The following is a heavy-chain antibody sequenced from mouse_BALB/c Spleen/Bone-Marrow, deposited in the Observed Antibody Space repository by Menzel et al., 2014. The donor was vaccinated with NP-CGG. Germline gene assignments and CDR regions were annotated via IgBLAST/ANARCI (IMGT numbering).Heavy chain of an antibody. V-gene: IGHV1-31*01. J-gene: IGHJ2*01. D-gene: IGHD2-1*01. CDR2: INPYNGAT. CDR3: AEGGYGNVFDY. Sequence: DVQLVESGPELVKPGASVKISCKASGYSFTGYYMHWVKQSHVKSLEWIGRINPYNGATSYNQNFKDKASLTVDKSSSTAYMELHSLTFEDSAVYYCAEGGYGNVFDYWGQGTTLTVSS. CDR1: GYSFTGYY.